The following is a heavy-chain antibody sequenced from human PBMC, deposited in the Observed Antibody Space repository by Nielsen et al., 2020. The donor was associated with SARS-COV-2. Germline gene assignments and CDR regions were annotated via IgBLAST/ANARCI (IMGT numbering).Heavy chain of an antibody. CDR3: ARLTGGSGADY. J-gene: IGHJ4*02. Sequence: GESLKISCAASGFTFSTYGIHWVRQAPGKGLEWVAVVWHDGSNKYYADSVKGRFTISRDNSKNTLYLQMHSLRAEDTAVYYCARLTGGSGADYWGQGTLVTVSS. CDR2: VWHDGSNK. D-gene: IGHD2-8*02. V-gene: IGHV3-33*01. CDR1: GFTFSTYG.